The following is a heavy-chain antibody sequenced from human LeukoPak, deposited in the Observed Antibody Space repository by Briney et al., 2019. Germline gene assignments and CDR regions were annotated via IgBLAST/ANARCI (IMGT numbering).Heavy chain of an antibody. J-gene: IGHJ4*02. CDR3: AKDSAYGSGSYSLLFSY. CDR2: ISGSGGST. D-gene: IGHD3-10*01. CDR1: GFTFSSYA. V-gene: IGHV3-23*01. Sequence: PGGSLRLSCAASGFTFSSYAMSWVRQAPGKGLEWVSAISGSGGSTYYADSVKGRFTISRDNSKNTLYLQMNSLRAEDTAVYYCAKDSAYGSGSYSLLFSYWGQGTLVTVSS.